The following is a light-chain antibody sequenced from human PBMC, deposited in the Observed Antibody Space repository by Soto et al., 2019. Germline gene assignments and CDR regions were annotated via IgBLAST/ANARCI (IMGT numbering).Light chain of an antibody. CDR2: DAS. CDR3: QQSGSSRT. V-gene: IGKV3-20*01. Sequence: IVLTQSPGTLSLSPWERATLSCRASQSVSSTFLAWYQQKPGQAPRLLIYDASSRATGIPDRFSGSGSGTDFTLTISRLDPEDFAVYYCQQSGSSRTFGQGTKVDIK. J-gene: IGKJ1*01. CDR1: QSVSSTF.